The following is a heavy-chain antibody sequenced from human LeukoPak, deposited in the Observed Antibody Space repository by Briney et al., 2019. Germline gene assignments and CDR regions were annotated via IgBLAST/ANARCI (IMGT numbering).Heavy chain of an antibody. J-gene: IGHJ5*02. CDR3: ARELLWFGELLGANWFDP. CDR1: GGPISSSSYY. D-gene: IGHD3-10*01. V-gene: IGHV4-39*07. CDR2: IYYSGST. Sequence: KPSETLSLTCTVSGGPISSSSYYWGWIRQPPGKGLEWIGSIYYSGSTYYNPSLKSRVTISVDTSKNQFSLKLSSVTAADTAVYYCARELLWFGELLGANWFDPWGQGTLVTVSS.